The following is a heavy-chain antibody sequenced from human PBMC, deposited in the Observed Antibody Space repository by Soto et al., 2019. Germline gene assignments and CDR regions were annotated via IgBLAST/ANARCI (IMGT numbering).Heavy chain of an antibody. J-gene: IGHJ4*02. CDR3: AREREEDVVVVAAKAFYY. CDR2: ISSSSSYI. V-gene: IGHV3-21*01. Sequence: EVQLVESGGGLVKPGGSLRLSCAASGFTFSSYSMNWVRQAPGKGLEWVSSISSSSSYIYYADSVKGRFTISRDNAKNSLDLQMNILRAEDTAVYYCAREREEDVVVVAAKAFYYWGQGTLVTVSS. CDR1: GFTFSSYS. D-gene: IGHD2-15*01.